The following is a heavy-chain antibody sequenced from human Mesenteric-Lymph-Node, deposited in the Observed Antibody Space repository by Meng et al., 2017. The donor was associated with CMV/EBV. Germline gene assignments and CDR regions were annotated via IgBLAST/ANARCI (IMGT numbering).Heavy chain of an antibody. V-gene: IGHV1-2*02. CDR1: GYTFTGYY. D-gene: IGHD6-13*01. CDR2: INPNSGGT. J-gene: IGHJ6*02. CDR3: ARVGAEGGNYYYYGMDV. Sequence: ASVKVSCKASGYTFTGYYMHWVRQAPGQGLEWMGWINPNSGGTNYAQKFQGRVTMTRDTSMSTAYMELSRLRSDDTAVYYCARVGAEGGNYYYYGMDVWGQGTTVTVSS.